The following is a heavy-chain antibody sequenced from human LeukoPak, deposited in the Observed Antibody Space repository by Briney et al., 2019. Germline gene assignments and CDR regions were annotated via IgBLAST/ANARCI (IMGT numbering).Heavy chain of an antibody. J-gene: IGHJ4*02. CDR2: ISSSGGIK. CDR3: AKDVYGDYGGLDY. V-gene: IGHV3-23*01. D-gene: IGHD4-17*01. Sequence: GGSLRLSCAASGFTFSRDWMHWARQAPGKGPVWVSYISSSGGIKNYADSVKGRFAISRDNSKNTLYLQMNSLRAEDTAVYYCAKDVYGDYGGLDYWGQGTLVTVSS. CDR1: GFTFSRDW.